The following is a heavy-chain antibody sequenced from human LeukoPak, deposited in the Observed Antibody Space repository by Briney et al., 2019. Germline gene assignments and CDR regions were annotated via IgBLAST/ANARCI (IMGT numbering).Heavy chain of an antibody. CDR3: ARDEVLPLI. CDR1: GGSISSGSYY. CDR2: IYTSGST. Sequence: SETLSLTCTVSGGSISSGSYYWSWIRQPAGKGLEWIGRIYTSGSTNYNPSLKSRVTISVDTSKNQFSLKLSSVTAADTAVYYCARDEVLPLIWGQGTMVTASS. J-gene: IGHJ3*02. V-gene: IGHV4-61*02. D-gene: IGHD3-10*01.